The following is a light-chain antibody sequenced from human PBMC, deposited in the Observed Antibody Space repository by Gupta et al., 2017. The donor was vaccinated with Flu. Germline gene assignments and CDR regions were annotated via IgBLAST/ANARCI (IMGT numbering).Light chain of an antibody. J-gene: IGKJ2*01. CDR1: QSTSSY. CDR3: QQRDSTPNT. Sequence: DIQMTQSPSSLSASVGDRVTITCRASQSTSSYLNWYQQKPGKAPKLLIYAASSLQSGVPSRFSGSGSGTDFTLTISRLQPEDFATYYCQQRDSTPNTFGQGTKMEIK. V-gene: IGKV1-39*01. CDR2: AAS.